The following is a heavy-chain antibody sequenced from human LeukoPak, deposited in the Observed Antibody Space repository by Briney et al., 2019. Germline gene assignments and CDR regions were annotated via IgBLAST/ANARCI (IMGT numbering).Heavy chain of an antibody. CDR1: GFTFSSYS. D-gene: IGHD4-11*01. J-gene: IGHJ4*02. Sequence: GGSLRLSCAASGFTFSSYSMNWVRQAPGKGLEWVSYISSSSSTIYYADSVKGRFTISRDNAKNSLYLQMNSLRAEDTAVYYCAKDPGGYSNYLDYWGQGTLITVSS. V-gene: IGHV3-48*01. CDR2: ISSSSSTI. CDR3: AKDPGGYSNYLDY.